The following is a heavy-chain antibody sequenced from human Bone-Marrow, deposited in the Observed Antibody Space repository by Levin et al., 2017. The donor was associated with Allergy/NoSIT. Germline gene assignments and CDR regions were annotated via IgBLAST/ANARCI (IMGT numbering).Heavy chain of an antibody. CDR2: INSKSVYI. CDR3: ASRLTASGGLDV. J-gene: IGHJ6*02. D-gene: IGHD5-18*01. V-gene: IGHV3-21*04. Sequence: GSLRLSCAVSGVTRNNYTLTWVRQPPGKGLEWVSSINSKSVYIHYGDSVKGRFTISRDNSKKLLFLQMNSLRDEDTATYYCASRLTASGGLDVWGHGTTVTVSS. CDR1: GVTRNNYT.